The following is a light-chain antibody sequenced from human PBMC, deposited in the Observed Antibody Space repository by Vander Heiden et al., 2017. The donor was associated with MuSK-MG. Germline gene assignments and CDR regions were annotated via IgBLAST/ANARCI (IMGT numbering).Light chain of an antibody. J-gene: IGLJ2*01. CDR1: KLGDKY. V-gene: IGLV3-1*01. CDR2: QDS. CDR3: QAWDSSVV. Sequence: SYELTQPPSVPVSPGQTASITCSGDKLGDKYACWYQQKPGQSPVLVIYQDSKRPSGIPERFSGSNAGNTATLTISGTQAMDEADYYGQAWDSSVVFGGGTKLTVL.